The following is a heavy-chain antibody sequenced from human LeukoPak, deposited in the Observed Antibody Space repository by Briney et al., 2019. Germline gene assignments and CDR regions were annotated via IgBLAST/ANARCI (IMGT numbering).Heavy chain of an antibody. V-gene: IGHV1-46*01. CDR3: AREGPETYNFDF. Sequence: PGASVKVSCKASGYTFTNYYMHWVRQAPGQGPEWMGITRPSSGRTSYPQKFQGRVTMTWDMSTSTFYMELSSLTSDDTAVYYCAREGPETYNFDFWGQGTLVTVSS. CDR2: TRPSSGRT. CDR1: GYTFTNYY. D-gene: IGHD1-14*01. J-gene: IGHJ4*02.